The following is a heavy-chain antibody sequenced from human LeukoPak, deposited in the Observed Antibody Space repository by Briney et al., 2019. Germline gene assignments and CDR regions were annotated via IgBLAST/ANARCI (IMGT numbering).Heavy chain of an antibody. D-gene: IGHD3-10*01. Sequence: GGSLRLSCAVSGFTFSSYGMSWVRQAPGKGLEWVSGISGSGGSTHYADSVKGRFTISRDNSKNTLYLQMNSLRAEDTAVYYCAKPTLWFGELLYGGLDHWGQGTLVTVSS. V-gene: IGHV3-23*01. CDR1: GFTFSSYG. CDR2: ISGSGGST. CDR3: AKPTLWFGELLYGGLDH. J-gene: IGHJ4*02.